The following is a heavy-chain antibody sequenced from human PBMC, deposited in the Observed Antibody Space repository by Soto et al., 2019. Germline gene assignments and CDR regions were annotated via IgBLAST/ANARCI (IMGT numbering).Heavy chain of an antibody. J-gene: IGHJ6*03. D-gene: IGHD2-2*01. V-gene: IGHV4-34*01. CDR2: IHHSGST. CDR3: ARGFCSSTSCYYPYSFYYYMDV. Sequence: SETLSLTCAVYGGSFSGYYWSWIRQPPGKGLEWIGEIHHSGSTSYNPSLESRVTISVDTSKNQFSLKLSSVTAADTAVYYCARGFCSSTSCYYPYSFYYYMDVWDKGTTVTVSS. CDR1: GGSFSGYY.